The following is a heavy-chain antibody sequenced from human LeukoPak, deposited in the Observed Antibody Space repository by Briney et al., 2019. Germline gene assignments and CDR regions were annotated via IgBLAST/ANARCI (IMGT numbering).Heavy chain of an antibody. V-gene: IGHV3-23*01. CDR2: ICGSGCST. J-gene: IGHJ4*02. CDR1: GFILSKYG. CDR3: ANQYSKVGSTPDY. Sequence: GGSLRLSCAASGFILSKYGMSWVRQAPGKGVEWGAGICGSGCSTDYLDSVKGRFTISIDNSKNTLYMQMNSLRADDTSIYYCANQYSKVGSTPDYWGQGTLVTVSS. D-gene: IGHD1-26*01.